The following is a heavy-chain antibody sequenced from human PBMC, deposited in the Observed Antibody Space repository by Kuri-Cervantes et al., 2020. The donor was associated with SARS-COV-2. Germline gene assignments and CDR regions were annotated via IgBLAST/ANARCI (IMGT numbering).Heavy chain of an antibody. D-gene: IGHD4-17*01. Sequence: GGSLRLSCAASGFTFSSYWMHWVRQAPGKGLVWVSRINSDGSSTSYADSVKGRFTISRDNAKNTLYLQMNSLRAEDTAVYYCAKDREVHDYGGSFDYWGQGTLVTVSS. J-gene: IGHJ4*02. CDR3: AKDREVHDYGGSFDY. CDR2: INSDGSST. CDR1: GFTFSSYW. V-gene: IGHV3-74*01.